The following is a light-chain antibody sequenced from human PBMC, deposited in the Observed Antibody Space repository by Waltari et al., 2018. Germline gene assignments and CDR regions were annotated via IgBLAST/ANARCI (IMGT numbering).Light chain of an antibody. V-gene: IGLV2-14*01. Sequence: QSALTQPASVSGSPGQSITMSCTGTSSDVGGYHYVSWYQQYPGKAPKLMIYDVSQRPSCVSNRFSCSKSGNTASLTISGLQAEDEADYYCSSYTSSNTLVFGVGTKLTVL. CDR1: SSDVGGYHY. CDR2: DVS. J-gene: IGLJ3*02. CDR3: SSYTSSNTLV.